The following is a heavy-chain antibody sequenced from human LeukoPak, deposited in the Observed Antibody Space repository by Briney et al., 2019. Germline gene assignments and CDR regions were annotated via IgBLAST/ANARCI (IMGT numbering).Heavy chain of an antibody. V-gene: IGHV3-23*01. CDR1: GFTFSSYA. Sequence: GGSLRLSCAASGFTFSSYAMSWVRQAPGKGLEWVSAISGSGGSTYYADSVKGRFTISRDNSKNTLYLQMNSLRAEDTAVYYCAKDPSMIVVVTMECYFDYWGQGTLVTVSS. CDR2: ISGSGGST. J-gene: IGHJ4*02. CDR3: AKDPSMIVVVTMECYFDY. D-gene: IGHD3-22*01.